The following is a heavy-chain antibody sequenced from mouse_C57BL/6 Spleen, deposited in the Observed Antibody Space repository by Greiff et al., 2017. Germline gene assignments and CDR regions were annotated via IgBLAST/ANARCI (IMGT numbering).Heavy chain of an antibody. CDR1: GYTFTDYY. J-gene: IGHJ2*01. D-gene: IGHD2-4*01. CDR3: ARIEDYDDYFDY. Sequence: VQLQQSGPELVKPGASVKISCKASGYTFTDYYMNWVKQSHGKSLEWIGDINPNNGGTSYNQKFKGKATLTVDKSSSTAYMELRSLTSEDSAVYYCARIEDYDDYFDYWGQGTTLTVSS. CDR2: INPNNGGT. V-gene: IGHV1-26*01.